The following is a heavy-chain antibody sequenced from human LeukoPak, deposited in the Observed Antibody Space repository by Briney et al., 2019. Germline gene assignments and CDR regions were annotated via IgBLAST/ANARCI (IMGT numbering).Heavy chain of an antibody. Sequence: PGGSLRLSCAASGFTFSSYGMHWVRQAPGKGLGWVAVISYDGSNKYYADSVKGRFTISRDNSKNTLYLQMNSLRAEDTAVYYCAKVTMVRGVTQSGDYWGQGTLVTVSS. CDR1: GFTFSSYG. J-gene: IGHJ4*02. V-gene: IGHV3-30*18. CDR3: AKVTMVRGVTQSGDY. D-gene: IGHD3-10*01. CDR2: ISYDGSNK.